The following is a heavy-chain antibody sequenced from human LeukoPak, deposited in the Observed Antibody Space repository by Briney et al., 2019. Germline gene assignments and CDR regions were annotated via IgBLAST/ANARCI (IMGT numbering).Heavy chain of an antibody. J-gene: IGHJ4*02. Sequence: PSETLSLTCTVSGGSISSATYSWSWIRQPAGNGLEWIGHIYTSGSTNYNPSLKSRVTISADTSKNQFSLKLSSVTAADTALYYCVRDGFGDYYFDCWGQGTLVTVSS. CDR3: VRDGFGDYYFDC. CDR1: GGSISSATYS. D-gene: IGHD3-10*01. CDR2: IYTSGST. V-gene: IGHV4-61*09.